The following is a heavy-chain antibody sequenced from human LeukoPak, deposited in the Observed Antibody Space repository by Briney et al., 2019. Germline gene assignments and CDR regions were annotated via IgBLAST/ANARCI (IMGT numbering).Heavy chain of an antibody. Sequence: PGGSLRLSCAASGFTFSTYVMNWVRQAPGQGLEWVSYISSSGTTIYYADSVKGRFTISRDNAKNSLYLQMNSLRAEDTALYYCARVWVRERPEYFQHGGLGTLVTVSS. V-gene: IGHV3-48*03. D-gene: IGHD3-10*01. CDR1: GFTFSTYV. CDR3: ARVWVRERPEYFQH. J-gene: IGHJ1*01. CDR2: ISSSGTTI.